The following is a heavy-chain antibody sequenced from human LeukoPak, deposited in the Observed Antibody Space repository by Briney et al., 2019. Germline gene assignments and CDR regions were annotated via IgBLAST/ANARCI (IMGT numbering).Heavy chain of an antibody. CDR1: GFTFSSYT. D-gene: IGHD2-21*02. CDR3: ARDRGAYCGGDCYLGFDY. V-gene: IGHV3-21*01. CDR2: IAGSSGYI. Sequence: GGSLRLSCAASGFTFSSYTMNWVRQAPGKGLEWVSSIAGSSGYISYADSVKGRFSISRDNAKKSLYLQMTSLTAEDTAVYYCARDRGAYCGGDCYLGFDYWGRGTLVTVSS. J-gene: IGHJ4*01.